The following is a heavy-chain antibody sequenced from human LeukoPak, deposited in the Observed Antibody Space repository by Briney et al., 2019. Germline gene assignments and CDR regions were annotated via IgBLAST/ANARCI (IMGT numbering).Heavy chain of an antibody. D-gene: IGHD6-19*01. CDR3: AREKYSSGWFDY. Sequence: PSETLSLTCTVSGYSISSGYYWGWIRQPPGKGLEWIGYIYYSGSTNYNPSLKSRVTISVDTSKNQFSLKLSSVTAADTAVYYCAREKYSSGWFDYWGQGTLVTVSS. CDR2: IYYSGST. V-gene: IGHV4-61*01. J-gene: IGHJ4*02. CDR1: GYSISSGYY.